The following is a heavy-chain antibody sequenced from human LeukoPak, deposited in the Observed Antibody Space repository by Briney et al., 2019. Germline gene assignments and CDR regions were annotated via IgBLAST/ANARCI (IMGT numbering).Heavy chain of an antibody. J-gene: IGHJ3*02. D-gene: IGHD3-10*01. V-gene: IGHV3-48*01. CDR1: GFTFSSYS. CDR2: ISSSSSTI. Sequence: PGGSLRLSCAASGFTFSSYSMNWDRQAPGKGLEWVSYISSSSSTIYYADSVKGRFTISRDNAKNSLYLQMNSLRADDTAVYFCAKDGEALPNVDAFDIWGQGTMVTVSS. CDR3: AKDGEALPNVDAFDI.